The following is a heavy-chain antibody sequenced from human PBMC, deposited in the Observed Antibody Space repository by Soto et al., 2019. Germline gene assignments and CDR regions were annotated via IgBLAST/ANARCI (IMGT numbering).Heavy chain of an antibody. V-gene: IGHV1-18*01. Sequence: ASVKVSCKASGXTFASYGISWGRQAPGQGLEWMGWISAYNGNTKYAQKLQGRVTMTTDTSTSTAYMELRSLRSDDTAVYYCARDSPPVDYWGQGTLVTVSS. CDR1: GXTFASYG. CDR2: ISAYNGNT. CDR3: ARDSPPVDY. J-gene: IGHJ4*02.